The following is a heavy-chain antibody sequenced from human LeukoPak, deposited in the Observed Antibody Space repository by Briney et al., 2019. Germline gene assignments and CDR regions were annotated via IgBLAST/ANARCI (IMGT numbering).Heavy chain of an antibody. CDR3: AKHSHDGSAPYYEVQLDY. D-gene: IGHD3-22*01. CDR1: GFTFTSFA. CDR2: IIRSGVAT. Sequence: GGSLRLSCAASGFTFTSFAMSWVRQAPGKGLEWVSTIIRSGVATYYANSVKGRFTISRDNSKNTVYVQMNSLRAEDTAIYYCAKHSHDGSAPYYEVQLDYWGQGTLVTVSS. J-gene: IGHJ4*02. V-gene: IGHV3-23*01.